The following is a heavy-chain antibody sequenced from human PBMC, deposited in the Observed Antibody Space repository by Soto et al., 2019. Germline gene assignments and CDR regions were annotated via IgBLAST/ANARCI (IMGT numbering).Heavy chain of an antibody. CDR1: GFTFSSYG. CDR3: ARDIPPQHNWYYVDGIDY. Sequence: GGSLRLSCAASGFTFSSYGMHWVRQAPGKGLEWVAVIWYDGSNKYYASSVRGRFTISRDNSKNTLYLQMNSIIAEDTAVYYCARDIPPQHNWYYVDGIDYWGQGTLVTVSS. J-gene: IGHJ4*02. V-gene: IGHV3-33*01. CDR2: IWYDGSNK. D-gene: IGHD1-7*01.